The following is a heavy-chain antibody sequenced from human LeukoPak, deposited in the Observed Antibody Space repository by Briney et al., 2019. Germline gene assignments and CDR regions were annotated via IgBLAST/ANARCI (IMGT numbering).Heavy chain of an antibody. D-gene: IGHD4/OR15-4a*01. J-gene: IGHJ5*02. CDR1: GGSFSGYY. Sequence: SETLSLTCAVYGGSFSGYYWSWIRQPPGKGLEWIGEINHSGSTNYNPSLKSRVTISVDTSKNQFSLKLSSVTAADTAVYYCARDPLRGFNWFDPWGQGTLVTVSS. CDR3: ARDPLRGFNWFDP. V-gene: IGHV4-34*01. CDR2: INHSGST.